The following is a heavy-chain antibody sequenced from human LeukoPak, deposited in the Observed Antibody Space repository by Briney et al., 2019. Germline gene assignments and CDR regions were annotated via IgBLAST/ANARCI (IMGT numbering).Heavy chain of an antibody. Sequence: PSETLSLTCTVSGGSISSGSYYWGWIRQPPGKGLEWLGTIYYSGNTYYNPSLKSRVTISVDTSKNQFSLKLSSVTAADTAVYYCARGYYDSSGYSSGWFDPWGQGTLVTVSS. CDR3: ARGYYDSSGYSSGWFDP. CDR1: GGSISSGSYY. J-gene: IGHJ5*02. D-gene: IGHD3-22*01. V-gene: IGHV4-39*07. CDR2: IYYSGNT.